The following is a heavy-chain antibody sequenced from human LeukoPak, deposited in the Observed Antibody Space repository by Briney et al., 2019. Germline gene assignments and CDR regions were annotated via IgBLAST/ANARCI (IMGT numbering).Heavy chain of an antibody. CDR2: IKQDGSEK. CDR3: ARDWQWQQLDGDAFDI. CDR1: GFTFSTYA. V-gene: IGHV3-7*04. D-gene: IGHD6-13*01. Sequence: GGSLRLSCAASGFTFSTYAMSWVRQAPGKGLEWVANIKQDGSEKYYVDSVKGRFTISRDNAKNSLFLQMNSLRAEDTAVYYCARDWQWQQLDGDAFDIWGQGTIVTVSS. J-gene: IGHJ3*02.